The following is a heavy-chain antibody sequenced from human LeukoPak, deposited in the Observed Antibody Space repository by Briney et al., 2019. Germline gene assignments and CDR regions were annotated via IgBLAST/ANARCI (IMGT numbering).Heavy chain of an antibody. Sequence: GGSLRLSCAASGFTFSNYAMNWVRQAPGKGLEWVSGISGGGFTIYYADSVKGRFTISRDNAKNSLYLQMNSLRAEDTAVYYCAKRVDFWSGYLFDIWGQGTMVTVSS. CDR3: AKRVDFWSGYLFDI. CDR1: GFTFSNYA. D-gene: IGHD3-3*01. V-gene: IGHV3-23*01. CDR2: ISGGGFTI. J-gene: IGHJ3*02.